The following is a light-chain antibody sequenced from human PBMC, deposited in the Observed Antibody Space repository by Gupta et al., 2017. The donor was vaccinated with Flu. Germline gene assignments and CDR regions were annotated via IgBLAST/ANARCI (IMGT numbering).Light chain of an antibody. J-gene: IGKJ1*01. Sequence: DIVLTQSPAPLSLSPGERATLACRASQFVSNSLVWYQQKPGQAPRLLIYDASNRASGIPARFSGSGSGTDFTLTISILEPEDFAVYYCQQRSVWPRTFGQGTKVEIK. CDR1: QFVSNS. CDR2: DAS. CDR3: QQRSVWPRT. V-gene: IGKV3-11*01.